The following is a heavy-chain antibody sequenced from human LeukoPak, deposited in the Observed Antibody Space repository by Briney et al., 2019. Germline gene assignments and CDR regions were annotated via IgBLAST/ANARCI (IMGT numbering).Heavy chain of an antibody. CDR1: GVTFSSYA. CDR3: ARGGRGYEDAFDI. V-gene: IGHV3-21*01. CDR2: ISSSSIYI. Sequence: GGSLRLSCAASGVTFSSYAMSWVRQAPGKGLEWVPSISSSSIYIYYADSVKGQFTISRDNAKNSLYLQMNSLRAEDTAVYYCARGGRGYEDAFDIWGQGTMVTVSS. D-gene: IGHD3-22*01. J-gene: IGHJ3*02.